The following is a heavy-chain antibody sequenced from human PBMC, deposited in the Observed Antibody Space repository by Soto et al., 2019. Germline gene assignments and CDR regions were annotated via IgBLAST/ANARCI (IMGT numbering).Heavy chain of an antibody. J-gene: IGHJ5*02. CDR1: GYTFTGYY. D-gene: IGHD5-18*01. CDR2: INPNSGGA. CDR3: ARGVGGYSYGYPQDWFDP. V-gene: IGHV1-2*04. Sequence: ASVKVSCKASGYTFTGYYMHWVRQAPGQGLEWMGWINPNSGGANYAQKFQGWVTMTRDTSISTAYMELSRLRSDDTAVYYCARGVGGYSYGYPQDWFDPWSQGTLVTVSS.